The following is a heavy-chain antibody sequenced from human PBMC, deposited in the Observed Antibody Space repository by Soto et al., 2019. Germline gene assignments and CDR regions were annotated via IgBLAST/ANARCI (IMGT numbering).Heavy chain of an antibody. CDR2: ISLGGDRR. V-gene: IGHV3-23*01. CDR3: AKVLFIRFVTIFGVVTTKGPPDVFDI. Sequence: LRLSCVASGFTFSTYAIHWVRQAPGKGLEWLSAISLGGDRRRYADSVKGRFTISRDNSKNTLYLQMNSLRAEDTAVYYCAKVLFIRFVTIFGVVTTKGPPDVFDIWGKGTMVTVSS. D-gene: IGHD3-3*01. CDR1: GFTFSTYA. J-gene: IGHJ3*02.